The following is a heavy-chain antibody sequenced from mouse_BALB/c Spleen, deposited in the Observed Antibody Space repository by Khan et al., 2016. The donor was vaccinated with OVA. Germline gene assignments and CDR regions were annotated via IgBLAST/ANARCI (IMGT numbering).Heavy chain of an antibody. CDR3: ASHLNGSFAY. CDR2: FNSDGYYI. CDR1: GFTFSAYG. Sequence: EVELVESGGDLVRPGGSLKLSCAVSGFTFSAYGMSWVRQSPDKRLDWVATFNSDGYYIYSPNSLKGRFIILRDNAKNTQNLKRRILKSEDTAMYCCASHLNGSFAYWGQGTLVTVSA. J-gene: IGHJ3*01. V-gene: IGHV5-6*01.